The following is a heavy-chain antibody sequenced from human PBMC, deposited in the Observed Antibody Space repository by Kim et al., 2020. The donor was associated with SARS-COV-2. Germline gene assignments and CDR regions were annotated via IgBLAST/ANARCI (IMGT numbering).Heavy chain of an antibody. V-gene: IGHV4-34*01. CDR1: GGSFSGYY. CDR3: ARGATMIVVVPYYYYYGMDV. J-gene: IGHJ6*02. D-gene: IGHD3-22*01. Sequence: SETLSLTCAVYGGSFSGYYWSWIRQPPGKGLEWIGEINHSGSTNYNPSLKSRVTISVDTSKNQFSLKLSSVTAADTAVYYCARGATMIVVVPYYYYYGMDVWGQGTTVTVSS. CDR2: INHSGST.